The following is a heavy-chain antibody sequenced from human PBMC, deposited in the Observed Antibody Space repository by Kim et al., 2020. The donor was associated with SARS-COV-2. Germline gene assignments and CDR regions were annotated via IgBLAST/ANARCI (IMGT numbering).Heavy chain of an antibody. Sequence: SETLSLTCTVSGGSVSSGSYYWSWIRQPPGKGLEWIGYIYYSGSTNYNPSLKSRVTISVDTSKNQFSLKLSSVTAADTAVYYCAIDHAYYYDSSGYYSNDAFDIWGQGTMVTVSS. J-gene: IGHJ3*02. CDR1: GGSVSSGSYY. V-gene: IGHV4-61*01. CDR3: AIDHAYYYDSSGYYSNDAFDI. D-gene: IGHD3-22*01. CDR2: IYYSGST.